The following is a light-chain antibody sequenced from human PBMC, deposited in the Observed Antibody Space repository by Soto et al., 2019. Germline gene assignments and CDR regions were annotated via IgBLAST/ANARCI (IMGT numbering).Light chain of an antibody. CDR2: DDN. CDR1: SGSIASTY. Sequence: NFMLTQPHSVSESPGKTVTISCTRSSGSIASTYVQWYQQRPGSVPTTVIFDDNQRPSGVPDRFSGSIDASSNSASLTISGLKPEDEAYYYCQSYSSTTQVFGGGTQLTVL. J-gene: IGLJ3*02. CDR3: QSYSSTTQV. V-gene: IGLV6-57*03.